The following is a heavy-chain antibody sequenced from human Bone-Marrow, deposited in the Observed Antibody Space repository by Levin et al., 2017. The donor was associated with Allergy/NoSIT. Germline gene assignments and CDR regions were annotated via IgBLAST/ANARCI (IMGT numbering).Heavy chain of an antibody. CDR2: INYSGRLT. CDR1: GYTSTNYY. Sequence: ASVKVSCKASGYTSTNYYMHWVRQAPGQGLEWMGTINYSGRLTTYAQKFQGRLTMTGDTSTSTVYMELSSLRYEDTAVYYCAREETSTAYFDYWGQGTLVTVSS. V-gene: IGHV1-46*01. CDR3: AREETSTAYFDY. J-gene: IGHJ4*02. D-gene: IGHD2-21*02.